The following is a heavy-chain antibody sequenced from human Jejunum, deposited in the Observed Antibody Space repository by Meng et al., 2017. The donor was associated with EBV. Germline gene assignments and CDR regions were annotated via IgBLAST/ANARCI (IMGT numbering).Heavy chain of an antibody. CDR1: GDSVTGYNY. Sequence: QVQLQESGPGLGKPSGNLYLTCSVSGDSVTGYNYWTWIRQPPGKGLEWIGNLYYAGKAIYKHSLQSRVTISVDTSKNQISLKVTSVTAADTAIYYCARGRGYDYGDSWGQGTLVTVSS. CDR2: LYYAGKA. V-gene: IGHV4-61*01. J-gene: IGHJ5*02. CDR3: ARGRGYDYGDS. D-gene: IGHD5-12*01.